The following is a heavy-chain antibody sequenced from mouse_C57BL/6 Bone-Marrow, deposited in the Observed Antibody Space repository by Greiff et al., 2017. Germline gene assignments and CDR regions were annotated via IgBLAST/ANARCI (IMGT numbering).Heavy chain of an antibody. Sequence: VKLQQSGAELARPGASVKMSCKASGYTFTSYTMHWVKQRPGQGLEWIGYINPSSGYTKYNQKFKDKATLTADKSSSTAYMQLSSLTSEDSAVYYCARSPNYYGSREGFAYWGQGTLVTVSA. V-gene: IGHV1-4*01. CDR1: GYTFTSYT. CDR2: INPSSGYT. CDR3: ARSPNYYGSREGFAY. D-gene: IGHD1-1*01. J-gene: IGHJ3*01.